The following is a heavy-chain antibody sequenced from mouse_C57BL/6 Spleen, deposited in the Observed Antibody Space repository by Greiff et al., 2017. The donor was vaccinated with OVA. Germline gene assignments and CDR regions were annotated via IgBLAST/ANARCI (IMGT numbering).Heavy chain of an antibody. J-gene: IGHJ2*01. CDR3: TYDYDKYYFDY. D-gene: IGHD2-4*01. CDR2: INPNYGTT. Sequence: EVQVVESGPELVKPVASVKISCKASGYSFTDYNMNWVKQSNGKSLEWIGVINPNYGTTSYNQKFKGKATLTVDQSSSTAYMQLNSLTSEDSAVYYCTYDYDKYYFDYWGQGTTLTVSS. CDR1: GYSFTDYN. V-gene: IGHV1-39*01.